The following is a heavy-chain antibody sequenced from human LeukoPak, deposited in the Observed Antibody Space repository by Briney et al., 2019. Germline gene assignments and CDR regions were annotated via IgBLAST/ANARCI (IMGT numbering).Heavy chain of an antibody. J-gene: IGHJ6*03. CDR2: IYTSGST. D-gene: IGHD2-21*02. CDR1: GGSISSYY. Sequence: SETLSLTCTVSGGSISSYYWSWIRQPPGKGLEWIGYIYTSGSTNYNPSLKSRVTISVDTSKNQFSLKLSSVTAADTAVYYCAKGATAIPFYYYMDVWGKGTTVTVSS. V-gene: IGHV4-4*08. CDR3: AKGATAIPFYYYMDV.